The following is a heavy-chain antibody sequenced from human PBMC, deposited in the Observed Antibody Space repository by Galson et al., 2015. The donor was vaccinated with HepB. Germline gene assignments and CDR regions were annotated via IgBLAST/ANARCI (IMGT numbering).Heavy chain of an antibody. J-gene: IGHJ4*02. CDR1: GYTFTGYY. V-gene: IGHV1-2*02. CDR3: AADRFGGYEDSY. D-gene: IGHD5-12*01. CDR2: INPNSGGT. Sequence: SVKVSCKASGYTFTGYYMHWVRQAPGQGLEWMGWINPNSGGTNYAQKFQGRVTMTRDMSTSTAYMELSSLRSEDTAVYYCAADRFGGYEDSYWGQGTLVTVSS.